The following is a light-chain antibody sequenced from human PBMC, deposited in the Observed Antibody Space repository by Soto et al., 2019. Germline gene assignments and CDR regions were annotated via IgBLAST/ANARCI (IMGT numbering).Light chain of an antibody. CDR2: GAS. J-gene: IGKJ4*01. CDR1: QSVTNRY. CDR3: QQYDRSLT. V-gene: IGKV3-20*01. Sequence: EIVLTHSPGTLSLSPGERATLSCRASQSVTNRYLAWYQQKPGQAPRLLFFGASIRDTGIPDRFSGSGSGTDFTLTISSLEPEDFAVYYCQQYDRSLTFGGGTKVDIK.